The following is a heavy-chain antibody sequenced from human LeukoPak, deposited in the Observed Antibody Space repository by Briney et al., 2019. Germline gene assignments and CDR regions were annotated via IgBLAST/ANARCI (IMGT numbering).Heavy chain of an antibody. Sequence: PGGSLRLSCAASGFTFSSYWMSWVRQAPGKGLEWVANINQDGSEKYYVDSVKGRFTISRDNAKNSLYLQMNSLRAEDTAVYYCARDDHDFWTGYYYYMDVWGEGTTVTVSS. D-gene: IGHD3-3*01. J-gene: IGHJ6*03. CDR3: ARDDHDFWTGYYYYMDV. CDR1: GFTFSSYW. CDR2: INQDGSEK. V-gene: IGHV3-7*01.